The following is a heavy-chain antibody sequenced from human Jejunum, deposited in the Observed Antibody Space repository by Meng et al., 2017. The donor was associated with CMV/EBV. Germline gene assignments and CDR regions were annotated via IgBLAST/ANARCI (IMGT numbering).Heavy chain of an antibody. CDR1: LGSIPYNS. V-gene: IGHV4-59*01. CDR3: ARWSGPGTDPSAGY. D-gene: IGHD3-10*01. J-gene: IGHJ4*02. Sequence: VSLGSIPYNSWSWIRQSPRKGLEWVGSVSYSGNTNYNPSRRSRVRISMDTSENQFSLKVTSVSAGDTAIYCCARWSGPGTDPSAGYWGQGTLVTVSS. CDR2: VSYSGNT.